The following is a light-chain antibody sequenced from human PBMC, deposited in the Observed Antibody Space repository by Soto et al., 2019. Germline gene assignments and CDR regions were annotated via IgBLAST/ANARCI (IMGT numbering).Light chain of an antibody. CDR3: QAYDSRLTAYV. J-gene: IGLJ1*01. V-gene: IGLV1-40*01. Sequence: QSVLTQPPSVSGAPGQRVTISCTGSSSNIGAGYDVHWYQHLPGTAPKLLIYANINRPSGVPDRFSGSNSGTSASLAITGLQAEDEASSFCQAYDSRLTAYVFGTGTKLTVL. CDR2: ANI. CDR1: SSNIGAGYD.